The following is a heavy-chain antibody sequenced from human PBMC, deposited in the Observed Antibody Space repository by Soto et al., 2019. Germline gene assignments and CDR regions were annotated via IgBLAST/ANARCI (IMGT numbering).Heavy chain of an antibody. CDR3: ATLDYGDYSKFDY. Sequence: GGSLRLSCAASGFTFSSYSMNWVRQAPGKGLEWVSSISSSSSYIYYADSVKGRFTISRDNAKNSLYLQMNSLRAEDTAVYYCATLDYGDYSKFDYWGQGTLVTVSS. CDR2: ISSSSSYI. V-gene: IGHV3-21*01. CDR1: GFTFSSYS. J-gene: IGHJ4*02. D-gene: IGHD4-17*01.